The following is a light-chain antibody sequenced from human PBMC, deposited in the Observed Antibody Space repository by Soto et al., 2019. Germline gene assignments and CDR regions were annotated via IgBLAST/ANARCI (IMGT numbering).Light chain of an antibody. J-gene: IGKJ5*01. CDR3: QQRSNWPIT. Sequence: TQSPATRSVSPGEKATLSCRAGQSISSDLAWYQHKPGQAPRLLIYGASSRATGIPDRFSGSGSGTDFTLTISSLEPEDFAVYYCQQRSNWPITFGQRTRLEI. V-gene: IGKV3-11*01. CDR2: GAS. CDR1: QSISSD.